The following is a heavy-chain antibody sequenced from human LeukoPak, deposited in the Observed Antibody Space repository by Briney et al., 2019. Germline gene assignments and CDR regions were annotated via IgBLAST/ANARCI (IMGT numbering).Heavy chain of an antibody. CDR2: ISYDGSNK. Sequence: GGSLRLFCAASGFTFSSYGMHWVRQAPGKGLEWVAVISYDGSNKYYADSVKGRFTISRDNSKNTLYLQMNSLRAEDTAVYYCAKDGHPPYYYDSSGYYQFDYWGQGTLVTVSS. CDR1: GFTFSSYG. V-gene: IGHV3-30*18. J-gene: IGHJ4*02. CDR3: AKDGHPPYYYDSSGYYQFDY. D-gene: IGHD3-22*01.